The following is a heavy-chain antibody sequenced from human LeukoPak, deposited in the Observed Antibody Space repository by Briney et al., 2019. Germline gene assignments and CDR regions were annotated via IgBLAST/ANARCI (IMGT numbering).Heavy chain of an antibody. CDR3: AGSYRYAFDI. CDR2: IYTSGST. D-gene: IGHD1-26*01. V-gene: IGHV4-61*02. Sequence: SQTLSLTRTVSRGSIRSGSYYWSWIRQPAGKGLECIVRIYTSGSTNYNPSLKSRVTISVDTSKTQFSLKLSSVTAADTAVYYCAGSYRYAFDIWGQGTMVTVSS. CDR1: RGSIRSGSYY. J-gene: IGHJ3*02.